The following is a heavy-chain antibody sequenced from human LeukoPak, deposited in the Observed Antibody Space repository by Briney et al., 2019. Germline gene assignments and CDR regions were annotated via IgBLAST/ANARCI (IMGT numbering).Heavy chain of an antibody. CDR3: AKAVVTAFDY. CDR2: ISSNGGST. J-gene: IGHJ4*02. D-gene: IGHD2-21*02. V-gene: IGHV3-64*04. CDR1: GFTFSSYA. Sequence: GGSLRLSCSASGFTFSSYAMHWVRQAPGKGLEYVSAISSNGGSTYYADSVKGRFTISRDNAKNSLYLQMNSLRDEDTAVYYCAKAVVTAFDYWGQGTLVTVSS.